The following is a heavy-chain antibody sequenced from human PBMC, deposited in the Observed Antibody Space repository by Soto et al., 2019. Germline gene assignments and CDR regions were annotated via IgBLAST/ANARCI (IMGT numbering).Heavy chain of an antibody. CDR3: ALIKDCSRTDCYLASFDP. V-gene: IGHV2-26*01. CDR2: IFSNDDK. CDR1: GGSLGSYYW. J-gene: IGHJ5*02. Sequence: ETLSLTCTVSGGSLGSYYWSWIRQPPGKGLEWLAHIFSNDDKSCSTSLRSRVTISKDTSRSQVVLTMTNMDPLDSATYYCALIKDCSRTDCYLASFDPWGQGTLVTVSS. D-gene: IGHD2-2*01.